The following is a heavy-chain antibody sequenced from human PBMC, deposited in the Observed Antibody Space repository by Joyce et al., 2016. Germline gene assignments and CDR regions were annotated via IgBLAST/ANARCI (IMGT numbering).Heavy chain of an antibody. CDR1: GGSFSGSY. V-gene: IGHV4-34*01. CDR3: ARGRMGPPPSAMFNRGGSYHLDV. D-gene: IGHD3-10*02. Sequence: QVQLQQWGAGLLKPSETLSLTCAVYGGSFSGSYWSWIRQPPGKGLEWIGEINHSGITNYNPSLKSRVTISIDTSKNQFSLKLTSVAAADTAVYYCARGRMGPPPSAMFNRGGSYHLDVWGKGTTVTVSS. J-gene: IGHJ6*03. CDR2: INHSGIT.